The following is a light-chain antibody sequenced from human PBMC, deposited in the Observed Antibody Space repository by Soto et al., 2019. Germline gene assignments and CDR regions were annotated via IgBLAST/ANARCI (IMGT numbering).Light chain of an antibody. J-gene: IGKJ2*03. Sequence: DIQMTQSPSSLSASVGDRVTITCRASQSINSYLNWYQQKPVKGPNLLIYAASSLQSGVPSRFSGSGSKTDLTLTISSLQPEDFATYDCQQSYRTPYSFGQGTSLDI. CDR1: QSINSY. CDR2: AAS. CDR3: QQSYRTPYS. V-gene: IGKV1-39*01.